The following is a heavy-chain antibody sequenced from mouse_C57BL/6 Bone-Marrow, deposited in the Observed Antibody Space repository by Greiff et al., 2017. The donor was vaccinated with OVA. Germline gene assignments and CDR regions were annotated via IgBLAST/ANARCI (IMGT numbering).Heavy chain of an antibody. V-gene: IGHV1-81*01. J-gene: IGHJ3*01. CDR1: GYTFTSYG. D-gene: IGHD2-3*01. CDR2: IYPRSGNT. Sequence: VQLQQSGAELARPGASVTLSCKASGYTFTSYGISWVKQRTGQGLEWIGEIYPRSGNTSYNEKFKGKATLTADKSSSTAYMELRSLTSEDSAVYFCARSGDGYSPWFAYWGQGTLVTVSA. CDR3: ARSGDGYSPWFAY.